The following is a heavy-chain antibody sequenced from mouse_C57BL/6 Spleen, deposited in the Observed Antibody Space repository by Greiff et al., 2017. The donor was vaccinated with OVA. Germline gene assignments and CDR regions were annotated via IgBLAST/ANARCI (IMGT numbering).Heavy chain of an antibody. CDR2: INPGSGGT. D-gene: IGHD1-1*01. CDR1: GYAFTNYL. Sequence: VQLQQSGAELVRPGTSVKVSCKASGYAFTNYLIEWVKQRPGQGLEWIGVINPGSGGTNYNEKFKGKATLTADKYSSTAYMQLSSLTSEDSAVYFCARCYYYGSSYAYFDYWGQGTTLTVSS. CDR3: ARCYYYGSSYAYFDY. J-gene: IGHJ2*01. V-gene: IGHV1-54*01.